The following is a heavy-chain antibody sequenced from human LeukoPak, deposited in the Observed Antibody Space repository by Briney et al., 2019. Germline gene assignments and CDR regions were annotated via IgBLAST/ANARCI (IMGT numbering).Heavy chain of an antibody. CDR2: IYTGGST. CDR3: ARALGGYSGYDYAY. J-gene: IGHJ4*02. D-gene: IGHD5-12*01. Sequence: SETLSLTCSVSGGFISSGYYYWSWLRQPAGKGLEWIGRIYTGGSTNYNPSLKSRVTISMDTSKNQFSLKLTSVTAADTAVYYCARALGGYSGYDYAYWGQGTLVTVSS. CDR1: GGFISSGYYY. V-gene: IGHV4-61*02.